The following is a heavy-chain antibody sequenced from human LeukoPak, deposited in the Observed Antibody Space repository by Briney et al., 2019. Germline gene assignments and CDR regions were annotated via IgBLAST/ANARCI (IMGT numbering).Heavy chain of an antibody. V-gene: IGHV5-51*01. J-gene: IGHJ4*02. CDR2: IYPGDSDT. Sequence: GESLKISCKGSGYSFTSYWIGWVRPMPGKGLEWMGIIYPGDSDTRYSPSFQGQVTISADKSISTAYLQWSSLKASDTAMYYCARQVAPLIDTAMVTNYFDYWGQGTLVTVSS. CDR1: GYSFTSYW. CDR3: ARQVAPLIDTAMVTNYFDY. D-gene: IGHD5-18*01.